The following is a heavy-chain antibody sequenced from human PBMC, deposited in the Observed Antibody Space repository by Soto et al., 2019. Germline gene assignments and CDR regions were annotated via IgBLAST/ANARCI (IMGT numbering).Heavy chain of an antibody. D-gene: IGHD2-2*01. CDR1: GGSFSGYY. Sequence: SETLSLTCAVYGGSFSGYYWSWIRQPPGKGLEWIGEINHSGSTNYNPSLKSRVTISVDTSKNQFSLKLSSVTAADTAVYYCASGGGYCSSTSCQRPSFVDYWGQGTLVTFSS. CDR2: INHSGST. J-gene: IGHJ4*02. V-gene: IGHV4-34*01. CDR3: ASGGGYCSSTSCQRPSFVDY.